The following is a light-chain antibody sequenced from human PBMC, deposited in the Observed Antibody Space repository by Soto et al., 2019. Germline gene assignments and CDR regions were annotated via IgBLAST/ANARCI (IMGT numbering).Light chain of an antibody. J-gene: IGLJ1*01. CDR2: DVS. CDR3: SSYTSSSTYV. CDR1: SSYVGGYNY. V-gene: IGLV2-14*01. Sequence: QSALTQPAFVSGSPGQSITISCTGTSSYVGGYNYVSWYQQHPGKAPKLMIYDVSNRPSGVSNRFSGSKSGNTASLTISGLQAEDEADYYCSSYTSSSTYVFGTGTRSPS.